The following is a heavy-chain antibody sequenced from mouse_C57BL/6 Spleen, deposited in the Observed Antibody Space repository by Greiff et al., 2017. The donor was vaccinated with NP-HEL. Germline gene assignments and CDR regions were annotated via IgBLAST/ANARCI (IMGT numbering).Heavy chain of an antibody. J-gene: IGHJ2*01. CDR2: IDPETGGT. CDR3: TRWGSKG. CDR1: GYTFTDYE. V-gene: IGHV1-15*01. D-gene: IGHD1-1*01. Sequence: QVHVKQSGAELVRPGASVTLSCKASGYTFTDYEMHWVKQTPVHGLEWIGAIDPETGGTAYNQKFKGKAILTADKSSSTAYMELRSLTSEDSAVYYCTRWGSKGWGQGTTLTVSS.